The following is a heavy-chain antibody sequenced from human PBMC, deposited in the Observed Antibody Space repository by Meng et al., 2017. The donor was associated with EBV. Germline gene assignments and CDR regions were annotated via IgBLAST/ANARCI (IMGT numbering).Heavy chain of an antibody. Sequence: QVQLQESGPGLVKPSGXXXXXRXVSGGSVNNESYYWGWIRQPPGKGLEYIGYIYYTGSTNYNSSLKSRVTISLDKSKNQFSLKLTSLTAADTAIYYCARGDYTNYPRWFDPWGQGTLVTVSS. CDR2: IYYTGST. J-gene: IGHJ5*02. CDR1: GGSVNNESYY. D-gene: IGHD4-11*01. V-gene: IGHV4-61*01. CDR3: ARGDYTNYPRWFDP.